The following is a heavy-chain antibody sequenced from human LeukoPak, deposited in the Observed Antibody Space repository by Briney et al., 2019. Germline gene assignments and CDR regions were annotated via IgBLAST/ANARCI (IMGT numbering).Heavy chain of an antibody. D-gene: IGHD2-21*02. J-gene: IGHJ4*02. Sequence: SETLSLTCAVSGYSISSGYYWGWIRQPPGKGLEWIGSIYHSGSTYYNPSLKSRVTISVDTSKNQFSLKLSSVTAADTAVYYCARGIVVVTAIPPHYFDYWGQGTLVTVSS. V-gene: IGHV4-38-2*01. CDR2: IYHSGST. CDR1: GYSISSGYY. CDR3: ARGIVVVTAIPPHYFDY.